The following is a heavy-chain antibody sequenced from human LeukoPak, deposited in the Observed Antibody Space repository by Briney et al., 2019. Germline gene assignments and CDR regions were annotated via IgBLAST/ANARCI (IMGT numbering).Heavy chain of an antibody. V-gene: IGHV3-74*03. D-gene: IGHD6-19*01. CDR1: GFTFSNYW. CDR2: INSDGSST. J-gene: IGHJ3*02. CDR3: ARDPYSSGWYKDAFDI. Sequence: GGSLRLSCAASGFTFSNYWMHWVRQAPGKGLVWVSRINSDGSSTTYADSVKGRFTISRDNAKNTLYLQMNSLRAEDTAVYYCARDPYSSGWYKDAFDIWGQGTMVTVSS.